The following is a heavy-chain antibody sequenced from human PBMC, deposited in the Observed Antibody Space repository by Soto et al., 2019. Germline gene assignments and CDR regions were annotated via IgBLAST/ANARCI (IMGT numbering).Heavy chain of an antibody. CDR3: AKYQVLDFWSGYSTPNYYYGMDV. J-gene: IGHJ6*02. CDR1: GFTFSSYA. V-gene: IGHV3-23*01. CDR2: ISGSGGST. Sequence: GSLRLSCASSGFTFSSYAMSWVRQAPGKGLEWVSAISGSGGSTYYADSVKGRVTISRDNSKNTLYLQMNSLRAEDTAVYYCAKYQVLDFWSGYSTPNYYYGMDVWGQGTTVTVSS. D-gene: IGHD3-3*01.